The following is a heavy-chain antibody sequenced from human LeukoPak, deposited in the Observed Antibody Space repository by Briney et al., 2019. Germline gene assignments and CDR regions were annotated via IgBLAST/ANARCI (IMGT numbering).Heavy chain of an antibody. D-gene: IGHD4-17*01. J-gene: IGHJ4*02. CDR2: ISGSGSTI. CDR3: ASLATVTTVY. Sequence: GGSLRLSCAASGFTFSSYEMNWVRQAPGKGLEWISYISGSGSTIYYADSVKGRFTISRDNAKNSLYLQMNSLRAEDTAVYYCASLATVTTVYWGQGTLVTVSS. CDR1: GFTFSSYE. V-gene: IGHV3-48*03.